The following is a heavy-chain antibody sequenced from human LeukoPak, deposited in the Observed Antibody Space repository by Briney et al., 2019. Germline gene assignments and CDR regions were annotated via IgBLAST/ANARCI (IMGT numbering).Heavy chain of an antibody. CDR2: IYYSGST. D-gene: IGHD3-10*02. CDR1: GGSISSYY. V-gene: IGHV4-39*01. J-gene: IGHJ4*02. CDR3: ASVFGELLSTNFDY. Sequence: SETLSLTCTVSGGSISSYYWSWIRQPPGKGLEWIGSIYYSGSTYYNPSLKSRVTISVDTSKNQFSLKLSSVTAADTAVYYCASVFGELLSTNFDYWGQGTLVTVSS.